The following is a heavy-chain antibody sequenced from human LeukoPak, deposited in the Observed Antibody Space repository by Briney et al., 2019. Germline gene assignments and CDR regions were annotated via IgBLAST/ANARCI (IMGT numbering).Heavy chain of an antibody. CDR1: GFSFSDYS. D-gene: IGHD2-21*02. CDR2: ITASSDNI. CDR3: ARGKHRTAWLIDY. J-gene: IGHJ4*02. V-gene: IGHV3-48*02. Sequence: PGGSLRLSCVTSGFSFSDYSMNWVRQAPGKGPEWISFITASSDNINYADSVRGRFTISRDNAKNSLSLQMNSLRDDDTAVYYCARGKHRTAWLIDYWGQGTLVIVSS.